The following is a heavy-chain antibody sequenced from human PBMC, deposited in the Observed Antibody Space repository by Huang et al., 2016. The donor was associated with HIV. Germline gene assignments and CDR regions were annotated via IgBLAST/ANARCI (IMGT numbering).Heavy chain of an antibody. CDR2: TSADGSGK. V-gene: IGHV3-30*18. CDR3: AKDQGKWLAYFDS. D-gene: IGHD6-19*01. CDR1: GITFRNYA. J-gene: IGHJ4*02. Sequence: VRLVQSGGGVVQPGRSLRLSCAASGITFRNYAMHWVRQAPGKGLEWVGGTSADGSGKYYVDSGKGRFIISKDNSNETLFLEMRSLKSEDTAVYFCAKDQGKWLAYFDSWGQGTLVTVSS.